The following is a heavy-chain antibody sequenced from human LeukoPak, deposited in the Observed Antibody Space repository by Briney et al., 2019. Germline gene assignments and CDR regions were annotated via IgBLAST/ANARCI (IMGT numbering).Heavy chain of an antibody. CDR1: AFTFSSYE. J-gene: IGHJ4*02. CDR2: ISSSGSTI. D-gene: IGHD1-26*01. Sequence: PVGSLRLSCAASAFTFSSYEMNWVRQAPGKGLEWVSYISSSGSTIYYADSVKGRFTISRDNAKNSLYLQMNSLRAEDTAVYYCARDLLHFRCELLRWGPSDYWGQGTLVTVSS. CDR3: ARDLLHFRCELLRWGPSDY. V-gene: IGHV3-48*03.